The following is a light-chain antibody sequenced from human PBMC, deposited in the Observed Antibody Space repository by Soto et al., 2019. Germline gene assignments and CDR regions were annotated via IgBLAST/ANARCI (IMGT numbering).Light chain of an antibody. J-gene: IGLJ1*01. V-gene: IGLV2-14*01. CDR1: SSDVGGYNY. Sequence: QSVLTQPASVSGSPGQSITISCTGTSSDVGGYNYVSWYQQHPGKAPKLMIYEVSNRPSGISNRFSGSKSGNTASLTISGLQGEDEADFYCSSYTRRSTHPYVFGTGTKVTVL. CDR2: EVS. CDR3: SSYTRRSTHPYV.